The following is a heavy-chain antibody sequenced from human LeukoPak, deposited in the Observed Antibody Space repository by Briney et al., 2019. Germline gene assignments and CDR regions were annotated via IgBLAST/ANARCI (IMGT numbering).Heavy chain of an antibody. V-gene: IGHV3-48*01. CDR3: TRDFEY. J-gene: IGHJ4*02. CDR1: GFTFTAYT. CDR2: IDYGGSVT. Sequence: GGSLRLSCSASGFTFTAYTMNGVRQAPGKGPEWVCYIDYGGSVTHYADSVKGRFTISRDNPENSLYLQINSMRLEDRAVYYCTRDFEYWSQGVKVTVSS.